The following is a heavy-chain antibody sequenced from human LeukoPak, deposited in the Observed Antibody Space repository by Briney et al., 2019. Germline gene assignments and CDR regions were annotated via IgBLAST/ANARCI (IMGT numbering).Heavy chain of an antibody. D-gene: IGHD3-22*01. V-gene: IGHV4-59*11. CDR2: IHYSGDT. Sequence: PSETLSLTCTVSGGSMTHHYWSWIRQPPGKGLEWIAYIHYSGDTSYNPSLTSRASISVDTSKNQLSLKLTSVTAADTAVYYCARGTPRFYDSSGYYGHWGQGTLVTVSS. J-gene: IGHJ4*02. CDR1: GGSMTHHY. CDR3: ARGTPRFYDSSGYYGH.